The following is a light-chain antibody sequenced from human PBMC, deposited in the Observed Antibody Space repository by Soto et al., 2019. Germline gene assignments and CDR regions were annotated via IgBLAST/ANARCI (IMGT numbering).Light chain of an antibody. J-gene: IGKJ1*01. CDR1: QSISGA. V-gene: IGKV3-15*01. CDR3: QQYNNWPWT. CDR2: GAS. Sequence: TVLTQSPGTLSLSPGERATLSCRASQSISGALAWYQQKPGQAPRLLIYGASTRATSFPARFSGSGSGTDFTLTISSLQSEDFAVYYCQQYNNWPWTFGQGTKVDIK.